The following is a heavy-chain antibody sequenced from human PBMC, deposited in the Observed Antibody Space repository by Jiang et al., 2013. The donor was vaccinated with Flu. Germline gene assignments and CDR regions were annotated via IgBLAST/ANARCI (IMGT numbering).Heavy chain of an antibody. CDR3: ARATGTMSLTSVWFDP. CDR2: IYPDDSNT. V-gene: IGHV5-51*03. D-gene: IGHD1-1*01. J-gene: IGHJ5*02. CDR1: GYSFAGHW. Sequence: GAEVKKPGESLKISCTGSGYSFAGHWIARVRQMPGKGLEWMGIIYPDDSNTRYSPSFQGQVTISADKSINTAYLQWSSLKASDTAIYYCARATGTMSLTSVWFDPWGQGTLVTVSS.